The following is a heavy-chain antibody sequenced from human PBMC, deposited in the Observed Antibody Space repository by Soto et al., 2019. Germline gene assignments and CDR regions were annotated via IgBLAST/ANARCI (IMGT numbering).Heavy chain of an antibody. CDR3: ARSDGRY. Sequence: SATLSLTCTFAGCSISSYYWSWIRQPPGKGLEWIGYIYYSGSTNYNPSLKSRVTISVDTSKNQFSLKLSSVTAADTAVYYCARSDGRYWGQGTLVTVS. V-gene: IGHV4-59*01. CDR1: GCSISSYY. J-gene: IGHJ4*02. CDR2: IYYSGST.